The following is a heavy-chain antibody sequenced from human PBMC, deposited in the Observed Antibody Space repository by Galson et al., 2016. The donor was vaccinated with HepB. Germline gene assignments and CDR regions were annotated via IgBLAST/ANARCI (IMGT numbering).Heavy chain of an antibody. V-gene: IGHV4-39*01. CDR1: SGSISSSRYY. Sequence: ETLSLTCTVSSGSISSSRYYWGWIRQPPGKGLEWIGSVYYSGTAYYDPSLKSRVSISVDTSKNQFSLRLSSETAGDTAVYFCASHCGGDCYNNLADAFDIWGRGTMVTVSS. D-gene: IGHD2-21*01. CDR2: VYYSGTA. CDR3: ASHCGGDCYNNLADAFDI. J-gene: IGHJ3*02.